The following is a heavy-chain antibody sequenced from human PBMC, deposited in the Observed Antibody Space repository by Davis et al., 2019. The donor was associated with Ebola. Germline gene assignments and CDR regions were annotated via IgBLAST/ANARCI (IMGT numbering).Heavy chain of an antibody. D-gene: IGHD6-19*01. CDR2: ISSDGGIT. CDR3: AGGSGWSIDY. V-gene: IGHV3-74*01. J-gene: IGHJ4*02. CDR1: GFTFSRYW. Sequence: GESLKISCAASGFTFSRYWMHWVRQAPGKGLVYVSRISSDGGITSYADSVKGRFTISRDNAKNSLYLQMNSLRAEDTAVYYCAGGSGWSIDYWGQGTLVTVSS.